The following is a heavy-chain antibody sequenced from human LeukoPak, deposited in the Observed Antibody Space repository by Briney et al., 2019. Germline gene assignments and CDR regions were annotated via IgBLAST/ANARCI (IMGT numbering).Heavy chain of an antibody. CDR2: FNPNSGGT. CDR1: GYTFTYYF. CDR3: AKEVGWGIAADFDY. V-gene: IGHV1-2*02. Sequence: GASVKVSCKASGYTFTYYFMFWVRQAPGQGPEWMGWFNPNSGGTNYAQKFQGRVTMTRDTSISTAYMELSRLRSDDTAVYYCAKEVGWGIAADFDYWGQGTLVTVSS. D-gene: IGHD6-13*01. J-gene: IGHJ4*02.